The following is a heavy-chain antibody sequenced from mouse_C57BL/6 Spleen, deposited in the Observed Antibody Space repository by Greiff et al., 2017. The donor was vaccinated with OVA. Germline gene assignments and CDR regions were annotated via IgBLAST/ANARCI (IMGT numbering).Heavy chain of an antibody. J-gene: IGHJ4*01. CDR1: GYKLKGYW. Sequence: VKLMESGAERMKPGASGKLSGKAKGYKLKGYWREGVKKRPGQGLEGRGEILPGSGSTNYTEKFKGKGTFTADTSSKTAYMQLSSLTTEDSAIYYFARSHYVSPYYYAMDYWGQGTSVTVSS. V-gene: IGHV1-9*01. CDR2: ILPGSGST. CDR3: ARSHYVSPYYYAMDY. D-gene: IGHD1-1*01.